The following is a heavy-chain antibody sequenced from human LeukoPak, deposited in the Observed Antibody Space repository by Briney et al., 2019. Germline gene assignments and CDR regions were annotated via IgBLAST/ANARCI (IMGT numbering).Heavy chain of an antibody. CDR2: IKGDGTHT. J-gene: IGHJ5*01. D-gene: IGHD1-26*01. Sequence: GGSLRLSCAASGFTFRNYWMHWVRQAPGKGLVWVSRIKGDGTHTVYADSVKGRFSISRDNAKSTLYLQMRSLRADDTAVYYCVRDWDHFDFDSWGQGTLVTVSS. CDR3: VRDWDHFDFDS. CDR1: GFTFRNYW. V-gene: IGHV3-74*01.